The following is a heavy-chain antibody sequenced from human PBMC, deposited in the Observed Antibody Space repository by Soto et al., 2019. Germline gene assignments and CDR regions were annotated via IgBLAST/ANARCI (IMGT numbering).Heavy chain of an antibody. J-gene: IGHJ6*02. CDR1: GYTFTSYG. V-gene: IGHV1-18*01. CDR3: ARGRVPAAKYYYYYGMDV. Sequence: GASVNVSCKASGYTFTSYGISWVRQAPGQGLEWMGWISAYNGNTNYAQKLQGRVTMTTDTSTSTAYMELRSLRSDDTAVYYCARGRVPAAKYYYYYGMDVWGQGTTVTVSS. D-gene: IGHD2-2*01. CDR2: ISAYNGNT.